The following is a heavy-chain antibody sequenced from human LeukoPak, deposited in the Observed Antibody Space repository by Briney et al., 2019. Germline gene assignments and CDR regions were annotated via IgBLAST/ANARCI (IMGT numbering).Heavy chain of an antibody. D-gene: IGHD2/OR15-2a*01. J-gene: IGHJ4*02. V-gene: IGHV5-51*01. Sequence: GESLTISCTGSGYNFAEYWIGWVRQMPGKGLEWVAFIYPGGSDRRYSPPFQGQVTVSADKAINTVYLQWGSLKVSDTAMYYCARHFYDTSTYYSSFDFWGQNNLVTVSS. CDR3: ARHFYDTSTYYSSFDF. CDR1: GYNFAEYW. CDR2: IYPGGSDR.